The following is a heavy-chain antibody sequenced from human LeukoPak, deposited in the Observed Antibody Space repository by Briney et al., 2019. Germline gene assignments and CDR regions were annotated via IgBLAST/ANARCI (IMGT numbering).Heavy chain of an antibody. CDR3: ARDLSEGSGHRDAFDI. V-gene: IGHV3-11*04. Sequence: GGSLRLSCAASGFTFSGYYMSWIRQAPGKGLEWVSYISSSGSTIYYADSVKGRFTISRDNAKNSLYLQMNSLRAEDTAVYYCARDLSEGSGHRDAFDIWGQGTMVTVSS. J-gene: IGHJ3*02. CDR2: ISSSGSTI. CDR1: GFTFSGYY. D-gene: IGHD2-15*01.